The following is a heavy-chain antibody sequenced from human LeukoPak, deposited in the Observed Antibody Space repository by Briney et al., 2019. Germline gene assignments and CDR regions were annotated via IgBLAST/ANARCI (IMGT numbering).Heavy chain of an antibody. J-gene: IGHJ3*02. CDR1: GGSISSDYW. D-gene: IGHD3-10*01. CDR2: IHYSGTT. Sequence: SETLSLTCAVSGGSISSDYWWSWVRQPPGKGLGYMGEIHYSGTTNYNPSLKSRVTISLDKSKNQFSLNLNSVTAADTAVFYCTRGSHDTIRGVLDIWGQGTMVTVSS. CDR3: TRGSHDTIRGVLDI. V-gene: IGHV4-4*02.